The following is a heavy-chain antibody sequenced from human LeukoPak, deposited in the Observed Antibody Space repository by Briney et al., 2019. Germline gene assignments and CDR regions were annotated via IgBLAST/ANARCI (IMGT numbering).Heavy chain of an antibody. CDR3: AREPLRYFDWVYGMDV. V-gene: IGHV4-34*01. CDR1: GGSFSGYY. D-gene: IGHD3-9*01. J-gene: IGHJ6*02. CDR2: INHSGST. Sequence: PSETLSLTCAVYGGSFSGYYWSWIRQPPGKGLEWIGEINHSGSTNYNPSLKSRVTISADTSKNQFSLKLSSVTAADTAVYYCAREPLRYFDWVYGMDVWGQGTTVTVSS.